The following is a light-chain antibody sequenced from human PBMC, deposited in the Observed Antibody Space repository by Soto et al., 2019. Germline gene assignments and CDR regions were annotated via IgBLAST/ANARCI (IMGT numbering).Light chain of an antibody. CDR1: QTVSSTY. J-gene: IGKJ2*01. Sequence: EIVLTQSPGTLSLSPGEGATLSCRASQTVSSTYLAWYQQKPGRAPSLLIHGASTRAAGIPDRFSASWSGTHFTLPINRLEPEDFAVYFCQQFGTSPYTFGQGTTVEIK. CDR3: QQFGTSPYT. V-gene: IGKV3-20*01. CDR2: GAS.